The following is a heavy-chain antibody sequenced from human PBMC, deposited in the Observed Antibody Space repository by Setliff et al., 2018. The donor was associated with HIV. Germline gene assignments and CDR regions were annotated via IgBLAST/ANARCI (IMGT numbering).Heavy chain of an antibody. CDR2: INAGSGDI. Sequence: GASVKVSCKPSGFSFLDYAVHWLRQAPGQSLEWMGWINAGSGDIQSSLKFQGRVTITWDTLTSTAYMELSSLRSEDTAVYYCALPYCSGGNCWSSASLPPAGWFDPWGQGTLVTVSS. J-gene: IGHJ5*02. CDR3: ALPYCSGGNCWSSASLPPAGWFDP. CDR1: GFSFLDYA. V-gene: IGHV1-3*01. D-gene: IGHD2-15*01.